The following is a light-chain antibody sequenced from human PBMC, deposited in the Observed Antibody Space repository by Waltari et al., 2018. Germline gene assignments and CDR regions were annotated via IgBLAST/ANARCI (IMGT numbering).Light chain of an antibody. V-gene: IGKV1-39*01. Sequence: DIQLTQSPSSLSASVGDRVTIPCRASESISNFLNWYQLKPGKAPKLLISGAFELASGVPSRFSGSLSGTDFTLTVTSLQPEDFATYYCQQTYTTPWTFGHGTKVEI. J-gene: IGKJ1*01. CDR1: ESISNF. CDR3: QQTYTTPWT. CDR2: GAF.